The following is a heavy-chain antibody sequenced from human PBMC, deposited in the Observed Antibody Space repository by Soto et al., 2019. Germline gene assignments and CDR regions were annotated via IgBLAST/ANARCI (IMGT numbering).Heavy chain of an antibody. CDR2: INSDGSST. J-gene: IGHJ4*02. V-gene: IGHV3-74*01. Sequence: EVQLVESGGGLVQPGGSLRLSCAASGFTFSSYWMHWVRQAPGKGLVWVSRINSDGSSTSYADSVKGRFTISRDNAKNTLYLKMNSLRAEDTAMYYCARGGVGRYDFDYWGKGTLVTVSS. CDR3: ARGGVGRYDFDY. D-gene: IGHD1-26*01. CDR1: GFTFSSYW.